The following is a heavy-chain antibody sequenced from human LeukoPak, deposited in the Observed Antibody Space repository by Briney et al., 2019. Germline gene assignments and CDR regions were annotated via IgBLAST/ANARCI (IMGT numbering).Heavy chain of an antibody. CDR1: GYTFTSYG. CDR2: ISAYNGNT. V-gene: IGHV1-18*04. D-gene: IGHD3-10*01. CDR3: ARVKRITMVRGVISDMDV. Sequence: ASVKVSCKASGYTFTSYGISWVRQAPGQGLEWMGWISAYNGNTNYAQKLQGRVTMTTDTSTSTAYMELRSLRSDDTAVYYCARVKRITMVRGVISDMDVWGKGTTVTVSS. J-gene: IGHJ6*04.